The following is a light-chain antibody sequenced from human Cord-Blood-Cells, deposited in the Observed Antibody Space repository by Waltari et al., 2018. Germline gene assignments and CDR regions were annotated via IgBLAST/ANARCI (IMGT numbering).Light chain of an antibody. CDR3: GQNYSAPPT. J-gene: IGKJ1*01. V-gene: IGKV4-1*01. Sequence: DIVMTQSPDSLAVSLGERATINCKSSQSVLYSSNNKNYLAWYQQKQGQRPKLHIYWASTRESGVPDRFSGSGSGTDFTLTLSSLRGKDVAVYDCGQNYSAPPTFGEGTKVEIK. CDR1: QSVLYSSNNKNY. CDR2: WAS.